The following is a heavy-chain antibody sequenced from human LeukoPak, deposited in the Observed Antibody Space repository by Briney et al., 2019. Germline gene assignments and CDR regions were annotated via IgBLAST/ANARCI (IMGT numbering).Heavy chain of an antibody. D-gene: IGHD1-14*01. J-gene: IGHJ4*02. CDR3: ARGRGPARDFGY. CDR1: GGSFSGYY. Sequence: SETLSLTCAVYGGSFSGYYWSWIRQPPGKGLEWIGEINHSGSTNYNPSLKSRVTISVDTSKNQFSLKLSSVTAADTAVYYCARGRGPARDFGYWGQGTLVTVSS. V-gene: IGHV4-34*01. CDR2: INHSGST.